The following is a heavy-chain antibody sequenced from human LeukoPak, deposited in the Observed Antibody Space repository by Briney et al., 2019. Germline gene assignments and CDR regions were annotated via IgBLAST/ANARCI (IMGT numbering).Heavy chain of an antibody. D-gene: IGHD4/OR15-4a*01. CDR2: ISGSSGAT. V-gene: IGHV3-23*01. CDR1: GFAFSRND. J-gene: IGHJ3*01. CDR3: AKGGPGAFV. Sequence: PGGSLRLSCAASGFAFSRNDMFWVRQAPGKGLEWVSSISGSSGATYYADSVRGRFTISRDNSKNTVFLQMNSLRAEDTAIYYCAKGGPGAFVWGQGTMVTVSS.